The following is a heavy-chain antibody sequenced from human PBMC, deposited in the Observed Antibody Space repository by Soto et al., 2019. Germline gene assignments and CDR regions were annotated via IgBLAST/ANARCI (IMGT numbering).Heavy chain of an antibody. V-gene: IGHV3-30-3*01. Sequence: QVQLVESGGGVVQPGRSLRLSCAASGFTFSSYAMNWVRQAPGKGLEGVAVISYDGSSIYYADSEKGRFTITRDNSKNTLYLQIKRLRAEDTAVEDCARDPRLYGSGSHPRDYWGQGTLVTVSS. CDR2: ISYDGSSI. CDR3: ARDPRLYGSGSHPRDY. J-gene: IGHJ4*02. CDR1: GFTFSSYA. D-gene: IGHD3-10*01.